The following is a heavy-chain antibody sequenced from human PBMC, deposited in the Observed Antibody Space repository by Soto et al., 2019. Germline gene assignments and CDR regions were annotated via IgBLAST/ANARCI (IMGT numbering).Heavy chain of an antibody. CDR2: IYYSGST. V-gene: IGHV4-39*01. CDR3: ATRTGTGVYDY. Sequence: QLQLQESGPGLVKPSETLSLTCTVSGGSISSSSYYWGWIRQPPGKGLEWIGSIYYSGSTYYNPALKSRVTISGDTSKNQFSLKLSSVTAADTAVYYCATRTGTGVYDYWGQGTLVTVSS. CDR1: GGSISSSSYY. D-gene: IGHD3-10*01. J-gene: IGHJ4*02.